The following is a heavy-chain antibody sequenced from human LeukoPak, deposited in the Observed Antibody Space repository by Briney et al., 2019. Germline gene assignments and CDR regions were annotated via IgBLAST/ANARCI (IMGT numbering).Heavy chain of an antibody. Sequence: GGSLRLSCAASGFTFSDAWMSWVRQAPGKGLEWVSSISSSSSYIYYADSVKGRFTISRDNAKNSLYLQMNSLRAEDTAVYYCARDGAGYCSGATCPWGQGTLVTVSS. J-gene: IGHJ5*02. D-gene: IGHD2-15*01. V-gene: IGHV3-21*01. CDR2: ISSSSSYI. CDR3: ARDGAGYCSGATCP. CDR1: GFTFSDAW.